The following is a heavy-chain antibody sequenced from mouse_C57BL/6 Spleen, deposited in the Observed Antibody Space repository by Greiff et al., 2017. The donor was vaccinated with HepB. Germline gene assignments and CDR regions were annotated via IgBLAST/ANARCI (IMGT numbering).Heavy chain of an antibody. D-gene: IGHD1-1*01. V-gene: IGHV1-15*01. CDR1: GYTFTDYE. J-gene: IGHJ4*01. CDR2: IDPETGGT. CDR3: TRITTVVDYAMDY. Sequence: VKLQESGAELVRPGASVTLSCKASGYTFTDYEMHWVKQTPVHGLEWIGAIDPETGGTAYNQKFKGKAILTADKSSSTAYMELRSLTSEDSAVYYCTRITTVVDYAMDYWGQGTSVTVSS.